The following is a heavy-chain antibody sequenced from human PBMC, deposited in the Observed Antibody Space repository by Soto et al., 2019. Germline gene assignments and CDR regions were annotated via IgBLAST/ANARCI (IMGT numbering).Heavy chain of an antibody. CDR1: GYTFTSYG. CDR3: ARVDAVTPLGYYYYYMDV. J-gene: IGHJ6*03. V-gene: IGHV1-18*01. Sequence: ASVKVSCKASGYTFTSYGISWVRQAPGQGLEWMGWISAYNGNTNYAQKLQGRVTMTTDTSTSTAYMELRSLRSDDTAVYYCARVDAVTPLGYYYYYMDVWGKGTTVTVSS. D-gene: IGHD4-17*01. CDR2: ISAYNGNT.